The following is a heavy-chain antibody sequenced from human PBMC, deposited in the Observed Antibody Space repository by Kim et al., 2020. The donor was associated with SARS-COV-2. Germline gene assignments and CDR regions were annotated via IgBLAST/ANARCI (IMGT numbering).Heavy chain of an antibody. Sequence: NTYYNPALKSRVTIAVDTSKNQFSLKLSSVTAADTAMYYCASLWFGELNPWGQGTLVTVSS. V-gene: IGHV4-39*01. D-gene: IGHD3-10*01. J-gene: IGHJ5*02. CDR3: ASLWFGELNP. CDR2: NT.